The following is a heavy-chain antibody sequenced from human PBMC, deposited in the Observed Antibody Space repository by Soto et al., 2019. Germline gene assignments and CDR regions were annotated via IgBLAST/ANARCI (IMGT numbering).Heavy chain of an antibody. CDR3: ARPAYCSGGSCYSGLFDY. Sequence: AASVKVSCKASGYTFTIYGINWVRQAPGQGLEWMGWISAYNGNTNYAQKLQGRVTMTTDTSTSTAYMELRSLRSDDTAVYYCARPAYCSGGSCYSGLFDYWGQGTLVTVSS. J-gene: IGHJ4*02. D-gene: IGHD2-15*01. CDR1: GYTFTIYG. V-gene: IGHV1-18*01. CDR2: ISAYNGNT.